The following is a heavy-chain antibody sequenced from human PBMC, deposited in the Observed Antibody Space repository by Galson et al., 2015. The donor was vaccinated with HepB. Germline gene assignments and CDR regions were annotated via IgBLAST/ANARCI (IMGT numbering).Heavy chain of an antibody. J-gene: IGHJ4*02. V-gene: IGHV1-2*02. CDR2: INPNSGGT. Sequence: SVKVSCKASGYTFTGYYMHWVRQAPGQGLEWMGWINPNSGGTNYAQKFQGRVTMTRDTSISTAYMELSRLRSDDTAVYYCARFSGYCSSTSCYDYWGQGTLVTASS. CDR1: GYTFTGYY. D-gene: IGHD2-2*03. CDR3: ARFSGYCSSTSCYDY.